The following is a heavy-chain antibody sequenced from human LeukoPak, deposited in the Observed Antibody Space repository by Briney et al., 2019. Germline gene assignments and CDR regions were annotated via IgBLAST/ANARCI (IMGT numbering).Heavy chain of an antibody. CDR3: ARHRMYYYDSSGRGVADAFDI. Sequence: QPSETLSLTCTVSGGSISSSSYYWGWIRQPPGKGLEWIGSIYYSGSTYYNPSLKSRVTISVDTSKNQFSLKLSSVTAADTPVYYCARHRMYYYDSSGRGVADAFDIWGQGTMVTVSS. V-gene: IGHV4-39*01. CDR1: GGSISSSSYY. D-gene: IGHD3-22*01. CDR2: IYYSGST. J-gene: IGHJ3*02.